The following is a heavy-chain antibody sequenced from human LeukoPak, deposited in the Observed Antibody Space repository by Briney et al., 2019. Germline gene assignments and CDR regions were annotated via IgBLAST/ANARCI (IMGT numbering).Heavy chain of an antibody. CDR3: AKEALGRAGHSYFDY. V-gene: IGHV3-7*03. CDR2: LDQDGNDR. J-gene: IGHJ4*02. D-gene: IGHD3-16*01. CDR1: GSPFNKNW. Sequence: GGSLGLPCAASGSPFNKNWLTGARKAPGKGREGLADLDQDGNDRYYDYSVKGRFTISRDNAKNSLYLQMNSLRVEDTAMYYCAKEALGRAGHSYFDYWGQGALVTVSP.